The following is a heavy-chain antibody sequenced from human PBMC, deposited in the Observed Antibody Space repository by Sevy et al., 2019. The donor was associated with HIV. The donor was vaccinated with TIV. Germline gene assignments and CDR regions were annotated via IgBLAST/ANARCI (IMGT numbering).Heavy chain of an antibody. V-gene: IGHV3-30-3*01. Sequence: GGSLRLSCVGSGFTFSRHAMHWVRQAPGKGLEWVAVILYDGSNKYYADSVKGRFTISRDNSKNTLDLAMNSLRPEDTAGYYWAGSAVAGIEAWFDPWGLGTLVTVSS. D-gene: IGHD6-19*01. CDR3: AGSAVAGIEAWFDP. CDR1: GFTFSRHA. CDR2: ILYDGSNK. J-gene: IGHJ5*02.